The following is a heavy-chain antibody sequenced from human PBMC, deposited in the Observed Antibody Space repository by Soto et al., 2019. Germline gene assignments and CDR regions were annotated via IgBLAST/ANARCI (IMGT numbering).Heavy chain of an antibody. Sequence: GGSLRLSCAASGFTFSSYAMSWVRQAPGKGLEWVSAISGSGGKTYYADSVKGRFTISRDNSKNTLYLQMNSLRAEDTAVYYCARDTGTTSDYYYMDVWGKGTTVTVSS. CDR3: ARDTGTTSDYYYMDV. D-gene: IGHD1-7*01. CDR2: ISGSGGKT. J-gene: IGHJ6*03. V-gene: IGHV3-23*01. CDR1: GFTFSSYA.